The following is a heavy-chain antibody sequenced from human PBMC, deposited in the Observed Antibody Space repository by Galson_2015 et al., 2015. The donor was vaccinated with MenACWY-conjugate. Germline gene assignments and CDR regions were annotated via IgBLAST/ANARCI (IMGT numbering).Heavy chain of an antibody. CDR1: GFTFSDPS. Sequence: CAASGFTFSDPSMDWVRQAPGKGLEWVGRSRSKANSYTTEYAASVKDRFTISRDDSKNSLYLQMNSLKTEDTAVYYCARGPNHFDYWGQGTLVTVSS. CDR3: ARGPNHFDY. V-gene: IGHV3-72*01. J-gene: IGHJ4*02. CDR2: SRSKANSYTT.